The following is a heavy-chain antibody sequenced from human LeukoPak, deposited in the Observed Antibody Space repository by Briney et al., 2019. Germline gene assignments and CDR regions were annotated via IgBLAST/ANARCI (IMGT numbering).Heavy chain of an antibody. J-gene: IGHJ2*01. CDR1: GGSISSGSYY. D-gene: IGHD3/OR15-3a*01. CDR3: ARLDWSNWCFDL. Sequence: ASETLSLTCAVSGGSISSGSYYWGWIRQPPGKGLEWIGSIYYTGSTYYNPSLKSRVTISVDTSKHQFSLNLSSVTAADTAVYYCARLDWSNWCFDLWGRGTLVIVSS. V-gene: IGHV4-39*01. CDR2: IYYTGST.